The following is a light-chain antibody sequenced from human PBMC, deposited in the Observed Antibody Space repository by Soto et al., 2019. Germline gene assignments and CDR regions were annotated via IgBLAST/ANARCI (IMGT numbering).Light chain of an antibody. CDR1: QDISSY. CDR2: AAS. J-gene: IGKJ2*01. Sequence: DIQLTQSPSFLSASVGDRVTITCRASQDISSYLAWYQQKAGKAPKLLIYAASTLQSGVPSRFSGSGSGTEFTLTISSLQPDDSATYYCQQLNSYPRTFGQGTKLEIK. CDR3: QQLNSYPRT. V-gene: IGKV1-9*01.